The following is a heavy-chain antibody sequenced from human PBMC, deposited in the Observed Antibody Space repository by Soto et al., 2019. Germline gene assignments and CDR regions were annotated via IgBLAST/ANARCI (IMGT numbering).Heavy chain of an antibody. V-gene: IGHV1-69*06. J-gene: IGHJ6*02. CDR2: IIPIFGTA. D-gene: IGHD3-10*01. CDR3: ARGVRGVSMDV. Sequence: SVKSSCKSSGLTFSSYAISCVRQAPGQGLEWIGGIIPIFGTANYAQKFQGRVTITADKSTSTAYMELSSLRSEDTAVYYCARGVRGVSMDVWGQGTTVTVS. CDR1: GLTFSSYA.